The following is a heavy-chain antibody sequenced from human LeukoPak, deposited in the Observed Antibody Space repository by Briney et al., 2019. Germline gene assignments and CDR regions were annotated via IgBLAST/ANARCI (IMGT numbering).Heavy chain of an antibody. CDR3: ARHLCGSVGNDY. CDR1: VRSISGYY. J-gene: IGHJ4*02. V-gene: IGHV4-59*08. Sequence: SETLSLTCTVSVRSISGYYWGSIRQPPGEGLEWIGYIYYSGSINYNPSLKSRVTISVDTSKNQFSLKLTSVTAADTAVYYCARHLCGSVGNDYRGQGTLVTVSS. D-gene: IGHD3-10*01. CDR2: IYYSGSI.